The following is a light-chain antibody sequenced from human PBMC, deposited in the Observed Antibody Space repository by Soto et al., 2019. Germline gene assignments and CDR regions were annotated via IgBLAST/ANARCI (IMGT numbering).Light chain of an antibody. CDR2: DAS. CDR3: QQRSTWPPIT. Sequence: EIVLTQSPGTLSLSPVERATLSCRSSQSISHFLAWYQQRPGQAPRLLIYDASNRATGIPTRFSGSGSETDFTLTISSLEPEDFAVYYCQQRSTWPPITFGQGTRLEIK. J-gene: IGKJ5*01. CDR1: QSISHF. V-gene: IGKV3-11*01.